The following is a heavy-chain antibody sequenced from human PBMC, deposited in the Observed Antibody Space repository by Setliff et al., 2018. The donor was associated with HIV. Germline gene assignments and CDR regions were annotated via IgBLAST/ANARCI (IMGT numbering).Heavy chain of an antibody. CDR3: AALSVRTNPVYGVISTRFDP. CDR1: GFVFSDFW. Sequence: SLRLTCAASGFVFSDFWMSWARQAPGKGLEWVANINDDGNKKWYVGSARGRFTISRDNAKNSLFLQMNSLRVDDTAVYYCAALSVRTNPVYGVISTRFDPWGQGSLVTVSS. CDR2: INDDGNKK. V-gene: IGHV3-7*03. J-gene: IGHJ5*02. D-gene: IGHD2-8*01.